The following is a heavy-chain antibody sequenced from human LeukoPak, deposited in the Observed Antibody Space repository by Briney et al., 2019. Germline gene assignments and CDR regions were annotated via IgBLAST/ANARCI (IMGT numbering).Heavy chain of an antibody. V-gene: IGHV4-59*08. CDR2: IYYSGST. CDR1: GASISSYY. J-gene: IGHJ4*02. CDR3: ARAAYSSGYYYFDY. Sequence: SETLSLSCTVSGASISSYYWSWIRQPPGKGLEWIGDIYYSGSTNSNPSLKSRVTISVDTSRNQFSLKQSSVNAADTAVYYCARAAYSSGYYYFDYWGQGTLVTVSS. D-gene: IGHD3-22*01.